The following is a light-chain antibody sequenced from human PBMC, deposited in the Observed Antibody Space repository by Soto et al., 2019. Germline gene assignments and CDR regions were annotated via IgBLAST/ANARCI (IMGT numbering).Light chain of an antibody. Sequence: QSVLTQHASVSGSPGQSITISCTGTSSDVGGYNYVSWYQQHPGKAPKLMIYDVSNRPSGVSNRFSGSKSGNTASLTISGLQAEDEADYYCSSYTSSSTLGVVFGGGTQLTVL. CDR2: DVS. J-gene: IGLJ2*01. V-gene: IGLV2-14*01. CDR3: SSYTSSSTLGVV. CDR1: SSDVGGYNY.